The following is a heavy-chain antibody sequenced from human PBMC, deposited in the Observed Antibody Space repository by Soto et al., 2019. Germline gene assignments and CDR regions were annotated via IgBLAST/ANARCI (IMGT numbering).Heavy chain of an antibody. CDR2: IYYSGST. CDR3: ARPGDSSSDY. J-gene: IGHJ4*02. V-gene: IGHV4-39*01. Sequence: SETLSLTCTVSGGSISSSSYYWGWIRQPPGKGLEWIGSIYYSGSTYYNPSLKSRVTISVDTSKNQFSPKLSSVTAADTAVYYCARPGDSSSDYWGQGTLVTVSS. D-gene: IGHD6-6*01. CDR1: GGSISSSSYY.